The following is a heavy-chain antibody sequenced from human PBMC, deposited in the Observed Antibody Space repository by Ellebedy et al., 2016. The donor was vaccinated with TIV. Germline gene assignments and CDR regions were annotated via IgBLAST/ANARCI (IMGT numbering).Heavy chain of an antibody. D-gene: IGHD1-26*01. Sequence: ASVKVSCXASGSTSSGYYVHWVRQAPGQGLEWMGWINPNSGGTTYAQKFQGRVNLTRDTSITTAYMELSRLRSNDSAVYYCAVGATTPWGQGTLITVSS. J-gene: IGHJ5*02. CDR1: GSTSSGYY. V-gene: IGHV1-2*02. CDR2: INPNSGGT. CDR3: AVGATTP.